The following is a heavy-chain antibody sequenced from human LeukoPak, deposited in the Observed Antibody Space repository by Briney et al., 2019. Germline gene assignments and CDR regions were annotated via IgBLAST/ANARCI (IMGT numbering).Heavy chain of an antibody. CDR2: IYYSGST. Sequence: SETLSLTCTVSGGSISTYYWSWIRQPPGRGLEWIGHIYYSGSTSYNPSLKSRVAISVDTSKNHFSLKLSSVTAADTAVYYCARDSGSSRGFDYWGQGTLVTVSS. CDR1: GGSISTYY. V-gene: IGHV4-59*01. D-gene: IGHD6-13*01. CDR3: ARDSGSSRGFDY. J-gene: IGHJ4*02.